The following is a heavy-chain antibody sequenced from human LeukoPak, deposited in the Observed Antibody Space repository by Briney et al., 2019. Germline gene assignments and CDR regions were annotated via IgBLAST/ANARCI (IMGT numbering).Heavy chain of an antibody. Sequence: AGGSLRLSCAASGLTFSSYEMNWVRQAPGKGLEWVSYISSSGSTIYYADSVKGRFTISRDSAKNSLYLQMNSLRAEDTAVYYCARDRGYYDSSGYYYYYFDYWGQGTLVTVSS. CDR3: ARDRGYYDSSGYYYYYFDY. CDR2: ISSSGSTI. D-gene: IGHD3-22*01. J-gene: IGHJ4*02. V-gene: IGHV3-48*03. CDR1: GLTFSSYE.